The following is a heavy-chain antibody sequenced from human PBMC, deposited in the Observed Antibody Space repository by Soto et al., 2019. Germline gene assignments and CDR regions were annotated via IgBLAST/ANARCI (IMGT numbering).Heavy chain of an antibody. CDR2: IYYSGST. Sequence: SETLSLTCTVSGGSISSGGYYWSWIRQHPGKGLEWIGYIYYSGSTYYNPSLKSRVTISVDTSKNQFSLKLSSVTAADTAVYYCARDLANDYGDGDAFDIWGQGTMVTVSS. CDR1: GGSISSGGYY. J-gene: IGHJ3*02. D-gene: IGHD4-17*01. V-gene: IGHV4-31*03. CDR3: ARDLANDYGDGDAFDI.